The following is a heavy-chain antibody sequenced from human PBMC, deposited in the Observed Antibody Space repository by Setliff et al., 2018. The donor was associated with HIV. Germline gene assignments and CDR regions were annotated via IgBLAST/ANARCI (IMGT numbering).Heavy chain of an antibody. CDR3: HSGYDTEEQSYFDY. J-gene: IGHJ4*02. CDR2: VNTDGSIK. CDR1: GFTLDRFW. D-gene: IGHD5-12*01. V-gene: IGHV3-74*01. Sequence: LRLSCAASGFTLDRFWMHWVRQAPGEGLVWVSRVNTDGSIKTYADSVKDRFTISRDNAKNTLSLQMNSLRAEDTGVYYCHSGYDTEEQSYFDYWGQGTLVTVSS.